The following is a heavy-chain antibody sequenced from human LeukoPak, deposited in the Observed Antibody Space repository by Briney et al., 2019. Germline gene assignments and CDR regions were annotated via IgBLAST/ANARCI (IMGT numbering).Heavy chain of an antibody. D-gene: IGHD3-10*01. CDR1: GGSISNSSYY. V-gene: IGHV4-39*01. J-gene: IGHJ5*02. Sequence: SETLSLNCTVSGGSISNSSYYWGWIRQPPGKGLEWIGSIYYSGSTYYNPSLKSRVTISVDTSKNQFSRKLSSVTAADTAVYYCASAIWFGESDWFDPWGQGTLVTVSS. CDR2: IYYSGST. CDR3: ASAIWFGESDWFDP.